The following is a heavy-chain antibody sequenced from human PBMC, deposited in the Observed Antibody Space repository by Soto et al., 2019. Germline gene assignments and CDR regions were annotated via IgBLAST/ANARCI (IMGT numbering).Heavy chain of an antibody. CDR2: FIPIFGTS. V-gene: IGHV1-69*01. CDR1: GGTFNTYG. J-gene: IGHJ6*02. Sequence: QVQLVQSGAEVKNPGSSVKVSCKAYGGTFNTYGITWVRQAPGQGLEWMGGFIPIFGTSTYAQKFQGRLSMSADDPTSTAYMELSSLRSDDTAVYYCARGELKTGSVPYSMDVWGQGTTVAVSS. D-gene: IGHD1-1*01. CDR3: ARGELKTGSVPYSMDV.